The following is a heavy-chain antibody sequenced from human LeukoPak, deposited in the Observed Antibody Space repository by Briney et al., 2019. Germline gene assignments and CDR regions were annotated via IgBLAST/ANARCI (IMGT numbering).Heavy chain of an antibody. V-gene: IGHV4-59*01. Sequence: TSSETLSLTCTVSGGSISSYYWSWIRQPPGKGLEWIGYIYYSGSTNYNPSLKSRVTISVDTSKNQFSLKLSSVTAADTAVYYCARVKQQWLGELDYWGQGTLVPVSS. D-gene: IGHD6-19*01. CDR3: ARVKQQWLGELDY. CDR1: GGSISSYY. J-gene: IGHJ4*02. CDR2: IYYSGST.